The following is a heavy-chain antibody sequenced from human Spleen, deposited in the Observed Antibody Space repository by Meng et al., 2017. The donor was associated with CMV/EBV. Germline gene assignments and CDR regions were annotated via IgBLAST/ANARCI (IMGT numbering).Heavy chain of an antibody. Sequence: QDSGPGLVKPSETLALPCTVYGGSLSSYYWSWIRQPAGKGLEWIGEINHSGSTNYNPSLKSRVTISVDTSKNQFSLKLSSVTAADTAVYYCARRYGASAYNWFDPWGQGTLVTVSS. V-gene: IGHV4-34*10. CDR3: ARRYGASAYNWFDP. D-gene: IGHD4-17*01. CDR1: GGSLSSYY. J-gene: IGHJ5*02. CDR2: INHSGST.